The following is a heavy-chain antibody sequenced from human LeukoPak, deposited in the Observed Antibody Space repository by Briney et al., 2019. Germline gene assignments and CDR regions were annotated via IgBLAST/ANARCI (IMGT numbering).Heavy chain of an antibody. V-gene: IGHV4-61*02. CDR1: GGSVRRGNYY. D-gene: IGHD6-13*01. Sequence: SETLSLTCTVSGGSVRRGNYYWTWIRQPAGSGLEWIGRIYTSGTTDYNPSLRTRVTISVDASRNQFSLNLSSVTAADTAVYYCARQGVAAAVASFDIWGQGTMVTVSS. J-gene: IGHJ3*02. CDR2: IYTSGTT. CDR3: ARQGVAAAVASFDI.